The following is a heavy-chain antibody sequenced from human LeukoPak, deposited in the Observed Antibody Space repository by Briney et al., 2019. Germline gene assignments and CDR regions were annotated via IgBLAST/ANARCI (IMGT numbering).Heavy chain of an antibody. CDR3: ARDQEYMDV. J-gene: IGHJ6*03. V-gene: IGHV3-7*01. CDR1: GFTFSSYW. CDR2: IKQDGSEK. Sequence: PGGSLRLSCAASGFTFSSYWMSWVRQALGKWLEWVANIKQDGSEKYYVDSVKGRFTISRDNAQNSLYLQMNSLRAEDTAVYYCARDQEYMDVWGKGTTVTVSS.